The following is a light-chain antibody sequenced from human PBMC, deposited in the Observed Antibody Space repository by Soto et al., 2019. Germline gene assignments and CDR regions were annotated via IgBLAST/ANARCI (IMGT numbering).Light chain of an antibody. V-gene: IGKV3-20*01. J-gene: IGKJ1*01. CDR2: GAS. Sequence: EIVLTQSPGTLSLSPGERATLSCRASQSFNSIYLAWYQQKPGQAPRLLIYGASSRATGIPDRFSGSGSGTDFTLTISSLQPEDFATYFCLQHDSYPWTFGQGTKVDNK. CDR1: QSFNSIY. CDR3: LQHDSYPWT.